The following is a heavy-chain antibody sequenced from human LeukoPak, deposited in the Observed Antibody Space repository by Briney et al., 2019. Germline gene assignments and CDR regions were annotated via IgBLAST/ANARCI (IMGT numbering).Heavy chain of an antibody. J-gene: IGHJ4*02. V-gene: IGHV3-7*01. CDR1: GFTFSSYW. CDR2: IKQDGSEK. Sequence: GGSLRLSCAASGFTFSSYWMSWVRQAPGKGLEWVANIKQDGSEKYYVDSVKGRFTISRDNAKNSLYLQMNSLRAEDTAVYYCARGFPGYDILAPPYYFDYWGQGTLVTVSS. D-gene: IGHD3-9*01. CDR3: ARGFPGYDILAPPYYFDY.